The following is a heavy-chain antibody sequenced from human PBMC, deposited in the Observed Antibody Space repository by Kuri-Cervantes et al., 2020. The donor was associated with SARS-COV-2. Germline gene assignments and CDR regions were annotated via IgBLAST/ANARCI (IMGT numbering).Heavy chain of an antibody. V-gene: IGHV3-11*06. CDR3: VRVRYTYGYALDY. D-gene: IGHD5-18*01. Sequence: GGSLRLSCAASGFTFSNAWMNWVRQAPGKGLEWVSYISSRSASTNYADSVRGRFTISRADAQNSLYLQMNSLRAEDTAVYFCVRVRYTYGYALDYWGRGTLVTVSS. CDR2: ISSRSAST. J-gene: IGHJ4*02. CDR1: GFTFSNAW.